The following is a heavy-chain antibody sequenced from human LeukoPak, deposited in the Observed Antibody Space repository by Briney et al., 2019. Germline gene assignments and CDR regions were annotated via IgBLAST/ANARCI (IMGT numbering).Heavy chain of an antibody. CDR2: IYHSGST. CDR1: GYSISSSYY. D-gene: IGHD3-3*01. Sequence: PSETLSLTCAVSGYSISSSYYWGWIRQPPGKGLEWIGSIYHSGSTYYSPSLKSRVTISIDTSKNQFSLKLSSVTAADTAVYNCARHSETILGSVDYWGQGTLVTVSS. CDR3: ARHSETILGSVDY. J-gene: IGHJ4*02. V-gene: IGHV4-38-2*01.